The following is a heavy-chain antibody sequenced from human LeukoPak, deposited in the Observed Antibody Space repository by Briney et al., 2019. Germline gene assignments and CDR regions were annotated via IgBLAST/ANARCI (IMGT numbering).Heavy chain of an antibody. J-gene: IGHJ6*03. V-gene: IGHV1-24*01. D-gene: IGHD3-22*01. Sequence: ASVKVSCKVSGYTLTELSMHWVRQAPGKGLEWMGGFDPEDGETIYAQKFQGRVTMTEDTSTDTAYMELSSLRSEDTAVYYCARGPYDSSGYYYVDYYYYYMDVWGKGTTVTVSS. CDR3: ARGPYDSSGYYYVDYYYYYMDV. CDR2: FDPEDGET. CDR1: GYTLTELS.